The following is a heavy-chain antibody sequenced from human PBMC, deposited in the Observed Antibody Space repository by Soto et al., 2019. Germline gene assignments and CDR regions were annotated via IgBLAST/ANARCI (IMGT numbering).Heavy chain of an antibody. Sequence: ASVKGSCKASGYTFTSYGISWLRQAPGQGLEWMGWISAYNGNTNYAQKLQGRVTMTTDTSTSTAYMELRSLRSDDTAVYYCARDGYCSSTSCFSYYYYGMDVWGQGTTVTVSS. CDR2: ISAYNGNT. D-gene: IGHD2-2*01. CDR3: ARDGYCSSTSCFSYYYYGMDV. J-gene: IGHJ6*02. V-gene: IGHV1-18*01. CDR1: GYTFTSYG.